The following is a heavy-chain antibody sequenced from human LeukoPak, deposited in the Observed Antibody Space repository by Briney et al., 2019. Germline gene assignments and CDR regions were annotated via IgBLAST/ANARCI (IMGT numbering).Heavy chain of an antibody. Sequence: GESLKISCKGSGYSITSYWIGWVRHMPAKGLEWMGIIYPGDSDTRYNPSFQSQVTTSADKTISTAYLQWSSLKDSDTGMYYCARQRYIWSFDYWGQGTLVTVSS. CDR2: IYPGDSDT. D-gene: IGHD1-20*01. J-gene: IGHJ4*02. CDR3: ARQRYIWSFDY. V-gene: IGHV5-51*01. CDR1: GYSITSYW.